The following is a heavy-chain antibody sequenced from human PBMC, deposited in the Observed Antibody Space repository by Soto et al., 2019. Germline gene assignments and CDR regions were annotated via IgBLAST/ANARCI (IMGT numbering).Heavy chain of an antibody. J-gene: IGHJ6*02. CDR3: AREDDGGDRDYYGLDV. D-gene: IGHD2-21*02. Sequence: QVQLQQSGPGLVEPSQTLSLTCTVSGASISGDYYHWTWIRQSPGKGLEWIGYVFPSGSVIYNPSLKSRLHISVDTSKNQFSLRLTSVTAADTAVYFCAREDDGGDRDYYGLDVLGQVTTVTVSS. CDR1: GASISGDYYH. CDR2: VFPSGSV. V-gene: IGHV4-30-4*08.